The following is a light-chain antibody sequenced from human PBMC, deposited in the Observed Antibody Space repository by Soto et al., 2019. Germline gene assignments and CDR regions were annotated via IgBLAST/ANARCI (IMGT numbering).Light chain of an antibody. V-gene: IGLV2-8*01. CDR3: SSYAGSNNLYV. CDR1: SSDVGGYNY. Sequence: QSALTQPPSASGSPGQSVTISCTGTSSDVGGYNYVSWYQQHPGKAPKLMIYEVSKRPSGVPDRFSGSKSGNTASLTVSGLQAEDEDDYYCSSYAGSNNLYVFVTGTKLTVL. CDR2: EVS. J-gene: IGLJ1*01.